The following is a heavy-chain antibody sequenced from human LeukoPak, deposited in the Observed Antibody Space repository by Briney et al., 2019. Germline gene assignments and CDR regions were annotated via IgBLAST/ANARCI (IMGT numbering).Heavy chain of an antibody. J-gene: IGHJ4*02. D-gene: IGHD6-19*01. CDR3: AKSLSSGWSSYYFGD. CDR2: ISYDGRNM. Sequence: PGGSLRLSCAASGFAFSTYYIHWVRQPPGKGLEWVAVISYDGRNMYYGDSVKGRFTISRDNSKNTPYLQMNSLRPEDTAVYYCAKSLSSGWSSYYFGDWGQGTLVAVSS. CDR1: GFAFSTYY. V-gene: IGHV3-30*18.